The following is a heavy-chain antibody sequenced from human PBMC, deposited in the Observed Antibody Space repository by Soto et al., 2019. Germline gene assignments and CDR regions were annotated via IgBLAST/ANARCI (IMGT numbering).Heavy chain of an antibody. CDR3: ARDRAVGYYYYYMDV. J-gene: IGHJ6*03. CDR2: IYSGGST. D-gene: IGHD6-19*01. CDR1: GFTVSSNY. V-gene: IGHV3-53*04. Sequence: GGSLRLSCAASGFTVSSNYMSWVRQAPGKGLEWVSVIYSGGSTYYADSVKGRFTISRHNSKNTLYLQMNSLRAEDTAVYYCARDRAVGYYYYYMDVWGKGTTVTVSS.